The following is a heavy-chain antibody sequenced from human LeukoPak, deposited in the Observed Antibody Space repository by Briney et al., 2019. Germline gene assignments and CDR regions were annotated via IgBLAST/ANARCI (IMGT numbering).Heavy chain of an antibody. CDR2: INAADNT. CDR1: GYTFTTYA. CDR3: AHLLDYGDNRLDF. Sequence: ASVKVSCEASGYTFTTYAIHWVRQAPGQRLEWMGWINAADNTKYSQKFQGRVTFTRDTSASTAYMELSSLRSEDTAIYYCAHLLDYGDNRLDFWGQGTLVTVSS. D-gene: IGHD4-17*01. J-gene: IGHJ4*02. V-gene: IGHV1-3*01.